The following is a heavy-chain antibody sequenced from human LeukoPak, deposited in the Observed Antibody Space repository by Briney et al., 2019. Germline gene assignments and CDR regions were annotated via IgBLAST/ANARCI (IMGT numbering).Heavy chain of an antibody. J-gene: IGHJ4*02. D-gene: IGHD2-2*02. CDR2: ISGSGGST. CDR3: AKVRFCSSTSCYRVSDY. CDR1: GFTFSSYA. Sequence: TGGSLRLSCAASGFTFSSYAMSWVRQAPGKGLEWVSAISGSGGSTYYADSVKGRFTISRDNSKNTLYLQMNSLRAEDTAVYYCAKVRFCSSTSCYRVSDYWGQGTLVTVSP. V-gene: IGHV3-23*01.